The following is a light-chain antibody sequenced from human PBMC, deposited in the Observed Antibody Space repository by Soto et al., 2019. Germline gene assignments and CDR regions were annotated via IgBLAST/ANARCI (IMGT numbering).Light chain of an antibody. CDR2: EVS. J-gene: IGLJ2*01. V-gene: IGLV2-14*01. CDR1: TSDVGGSNY. CDR3: SSYTTISTLGVV. Sequence: QSALTQPASVSGSPGQSITISCTGTTSDVGGSNYVSWYQQHPGKAPKLMIYEVSNRPSGVSNRFSGSKSGNTASLTISGLQAEDEADYYCSSYTTISTLGVVFGGGTKVTVL.